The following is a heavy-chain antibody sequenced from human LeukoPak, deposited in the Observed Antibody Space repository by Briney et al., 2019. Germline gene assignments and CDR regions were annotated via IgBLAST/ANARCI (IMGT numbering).Heavy chain of an antibody. CDR3: GRDLGGRSGY. CDR2: INEDGSIT. CDR1: GFTFRTYW. J-gene: IGHJ4*02. V-gene: IGHV3-74*01. D-gene: IGHD1-26*01. Sequence: GGSLRLSCAVSGFTFRTYWMHWVRQVPGEGLVWVSRINEDGSITNYADSVKGRFSISRDNAKNTLYLQINSLRAEDTAVYYCGRDLGGRSGYWGQGTLVTVSS.